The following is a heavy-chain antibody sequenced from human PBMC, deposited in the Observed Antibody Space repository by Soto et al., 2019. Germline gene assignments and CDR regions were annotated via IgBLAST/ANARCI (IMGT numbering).Heavy chain of an antibody. CDR3: ATPDTDMVHKYGYFDY. Sequence: SVKVSCKASGGTFSSYAISWVRQAPGQGLEWMGGIIPIFGTANYAQKFQGRVTITADKSTSTAYMELSSLRSEDTAVYYCATPDTDMVHKYGYFDYWGQGTLVTVSS. D-gene: IGHD5-18*01. J-gene: IGHJ4*02. CDR1: GGTFSSYA. CDR2: IIPIFGTA. V-gene: IGHV1-69*06.